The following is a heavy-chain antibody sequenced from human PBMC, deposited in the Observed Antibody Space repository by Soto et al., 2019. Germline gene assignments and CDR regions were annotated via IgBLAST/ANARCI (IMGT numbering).Heavy chain of an antibody. CDR1: GYTFTSYG. Sequence: ASVKVSCKASGYTFTSYGISWVRQAPGQGLEWMGWISAYNGNTDYAQKLQGRVTMTTDTSTSTAYMELRSLRSDDTAVYYCARDWFTYYYDSSGYYYLDAFDIWGQGTMVTVSS. CDR3: ARDWFTYYYDSSGYYYLDAFDI. J-gene: IGHJ3*02. D-gene: IGHD3-22*01. V-gene: IGHV1-18*01. CDR2: ISAYNGNT.